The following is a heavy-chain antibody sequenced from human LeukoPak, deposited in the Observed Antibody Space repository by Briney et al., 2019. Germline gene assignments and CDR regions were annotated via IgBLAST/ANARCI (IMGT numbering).Heavy chain of an antibody. Sequence: ASVKVSCKASGYTLTDYYIHWVGQAPGQGLEWMGWIIPNSGGTNYAQKFQGRVTMTRDTSISTAYMELSRLKSDDTAAYYCARGPYAIGLEYGGQGTLVTVSS. J-gene: IGHJ4*02. CDR3: ARGPYAIGLEY. D-gene: IGHD2-8*01. CDR1: GYTLTDYY. CDR2: IIPNSGGT. V-gene: IGHV1-2*02.